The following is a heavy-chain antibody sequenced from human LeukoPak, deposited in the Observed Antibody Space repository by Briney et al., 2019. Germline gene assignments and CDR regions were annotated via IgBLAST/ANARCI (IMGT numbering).Heavy chain of an antibody. D-gene: IGHD2-15*01. CDR3: ASWGPRRGYCRGGSCYRYYYGMDV. V-gene: IGHV4-34*01. CDR2: INHSGST. CDR1: GGSFSGYY. J-gene: IGHJ6*02. Sequence: SETLSLTCAVYGGSFSGYYWSWIRQPPGKGLEWIGEINHSGSTNYNPSLKSRVTISVDTSKNQFSLKLSSVTAADTAVYYCASWGPRRGYCRGGSCYRYYYGMDVWGQGTTVTVSS.